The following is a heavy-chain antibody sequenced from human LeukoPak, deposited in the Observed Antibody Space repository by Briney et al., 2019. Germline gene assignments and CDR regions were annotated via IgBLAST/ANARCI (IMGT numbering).Heavy chain of an antibody. CDR3: ARARVRGVFPN. D-gene: IGHD3-10*01. V-gene: IGHV4-31*03. J-gene: IGHJ4*02. CDR2: VYYSGST. CDR1: GGSINSGGYF. Sequence: SETLSLTCTVSGGSINSGGYFWSWIRQVPGKGLEWIGFVYYSGSTYYNPSLQSRITISVDTSKNQFSLKLSSVTAADTAVYYCARARVRGVFPNWGPGTLVTVSS.